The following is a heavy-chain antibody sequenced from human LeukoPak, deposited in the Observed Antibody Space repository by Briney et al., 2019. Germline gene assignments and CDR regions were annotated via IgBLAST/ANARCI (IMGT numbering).Heavy chain of an antibody. CDR2: ISSNSAYI. V-gene: IGHV3-9*01. D-gene: IGHD6-13*01. Sequence: PGRSLRLSCAASGFTLDDFAMHWVRQAPGKGLEWVSGISSNSAYIGYADSVKGRFTISRDNAKNSLYLQMNSLRPEDTALYFCAKIPDAAGSTDGFDIWGQGTMVTVSS. J-gene: IGHJ3*02. CDR1: GFTLDDFA. CDR3: AKIPDAAGSTDGFDI.